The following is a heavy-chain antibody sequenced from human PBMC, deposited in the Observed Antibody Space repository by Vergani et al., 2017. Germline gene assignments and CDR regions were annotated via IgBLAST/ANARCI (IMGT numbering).Heavy chain of an antibody. Sequence: QVQLVQSGAEVKKPGSSVKVSCKASGYTFTSYGISWVRQAPGQGLEWMGWIIAYNGNTKYAPKLQGRVTMNTDTSTSTAYMELRSLRSDDTAVYYCTTVVPAYWEGVFDYWGQGTLVTVSS. CDR1: GYTFTSYG. D-gene: IGHD2-2*01. V-gene: IGHV1-18*01. CDR3: TTVVPAYWEGVFDY. J-gene: IGHJ4*02. CDR2: IIAYNGNT.